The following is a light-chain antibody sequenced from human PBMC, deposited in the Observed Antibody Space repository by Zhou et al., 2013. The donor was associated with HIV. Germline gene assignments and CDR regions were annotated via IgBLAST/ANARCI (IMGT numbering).Light chain of an antibody. J-gene: IGKJ4*01. CDR2: DTS. V-gene: IGKV3-20*01. CDR1: EDVWNNY. Sequence: PGERATVSCWASEDVWNNYLAWYQQKPGQAPRLLIYDTSIRATGVPARFSGSGSGTDFTLTTSSLEPEDFAVYYCQQYASVPLSFGGGTAVEIK. CDR3: QQYASVPLS.